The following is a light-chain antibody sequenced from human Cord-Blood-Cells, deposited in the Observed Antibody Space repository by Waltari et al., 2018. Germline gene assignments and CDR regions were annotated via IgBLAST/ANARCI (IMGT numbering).Light chain of an antibody. CDR3: QQRSNWPPPMYT. Sequence: EIVLTQSPATLSLSPGERATLSCRASQSVSSYLAWYQQKPGQAPRPLIYDASNRATGITARFSGSGSGTDFTLTISSLEPEDFAVYYCQQRSNWPPPMYTFGQGTKLEIK. V-gene: IGKV3-11*01. CDR2: DAS. J-gene: IGKJ2*01. CDR1: QSVSSY.